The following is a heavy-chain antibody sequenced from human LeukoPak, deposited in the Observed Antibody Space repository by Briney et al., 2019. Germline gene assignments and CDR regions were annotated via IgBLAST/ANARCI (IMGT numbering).Heavy chain of an antibody. CDR2: MNPNSGNT. D-gene: IGHD3-3*01. J-gene: IGHJ5*02. V-gene: IGHV1-8*01. CDR1: GYTFTSYD. Sequence: ASVKVSCKASGYTFTSYDINWVRQAPGQGLEWMGWMNPNSGNTGYAQKFQGRVTMTRNTSISTAYMELSSLRSEDTAVYYCAVTSYYALPFDPWGQGTLVTVSS. CDR3: AVTSYYALPFDP.